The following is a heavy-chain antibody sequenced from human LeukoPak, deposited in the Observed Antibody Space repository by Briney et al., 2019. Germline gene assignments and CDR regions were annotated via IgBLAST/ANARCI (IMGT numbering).Heavy chain of an antibody. D-gene: IGHD3/OR15-3a*01. CDR1: GFRVSDYY. CDR3: ARDRAANQDWVEFDP. CDR2: IRDSGEA. V-gene: IGHV3-66*03. Sequence: PGGSLRLSCAVSGFRVSDYYMSWVRQAPGKGLEWVGLIRDSGEAFYADFARGRFAISRDESENTLYLQMNCLRVEDTAVYFCARDRAANQDWVEFDPWGQGTPVIVSS. J-gene: IGHJ5*02.